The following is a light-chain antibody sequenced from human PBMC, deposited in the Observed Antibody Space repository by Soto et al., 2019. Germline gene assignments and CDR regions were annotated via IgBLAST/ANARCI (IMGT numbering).Light chain of an antibody. CDR2: EES. V-gene: IGKV1-8*01. CDR3: QQVKSYPRT. CDR1: QGISSY. J-gene: IGKJ4*01. Sequence: AIRMTQSPSSFSASTGDRVTITCRASQGISSYLAWYQQKPGNPPRLLIYEESTLHSGVPSRFSGRKVGTQFILTIDSLQPEDFATYYCQQVKSYPRTFGGGTKVDIK.